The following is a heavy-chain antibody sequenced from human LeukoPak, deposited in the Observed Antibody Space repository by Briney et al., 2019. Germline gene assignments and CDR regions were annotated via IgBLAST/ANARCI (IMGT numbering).Heavy chain of an antibody. Sequence: PGGSLRLSCAASGLTFSSYAMSWVRQAPGKGLEWVSAISGSGGSTYYADSVKGRFTISRDNSKNTLYLQMNSLRAEDTAVYYCAIPTLGSVLDNDAFGIWGQGTMVTVSS. J-gene: IGHJ3*02. V-gene: IGHV3-23*01. CDR1: GLTFSSYA. D-gene: IGHD1-26*01. CDR3: AIPTLGSVLDNDAFGI. CDR2: ISGSGGST.